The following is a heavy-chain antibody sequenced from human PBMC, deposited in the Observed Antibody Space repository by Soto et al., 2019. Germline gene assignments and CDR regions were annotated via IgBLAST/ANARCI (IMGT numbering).Heavy chain of an antibody. CDR2: TYYRSKWYY. CDR1: GDSVSSNSAG. CDR3: ARGEQYSGRIFDY. V-gene: IGHV6-1*01. J-gene: IGHJ4*01. Sequence: SQTLSLPCAITGDSVSSNSAGCSCVRQSPSRGLELLGRTYYRSKWYYEYAVSVRGRITINPDTSKNQFSLQLNSVTPEDTAVYFCARGEQYSGRIFDYWGQGTLVTVSS. D-gene: IGHD1-26*01.